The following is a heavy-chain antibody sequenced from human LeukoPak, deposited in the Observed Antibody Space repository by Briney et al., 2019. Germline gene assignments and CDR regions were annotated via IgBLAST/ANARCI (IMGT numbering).Heavy chain of an antibody. CDR2: IKQDGSEK. CDR1: GFTFSSYW. Sequence: PGGSLRLSCAASGFTFSSYWMSWVRQAPGKGLEWVANIKQDGSEKYYVDSVKGRFTISRDNSKNTLYLQMNSLRAEDTAVYYCATYYDFWSGANNWFDPWGQGTLVTVSS. J-gene: IGHJ5*02. D-gene: IGHD3-3*01. CDR3: ATYYDFWSGANNWFDP. V-gene: IGHV3-7*01.